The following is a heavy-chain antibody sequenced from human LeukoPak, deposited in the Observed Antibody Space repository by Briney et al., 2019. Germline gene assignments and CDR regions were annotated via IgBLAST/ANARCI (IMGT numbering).Heavy chain of an antibody. CDR3: AKDFVRYDSSGYNFDY. CDR2: SSTVTGNI. D-gene: IGHD3-22*01. V-gene: IGHV3-48*01. J-gene: IGHJ4*02. Sequence: GGSLRLSCAASGFAFFSTSIHWVRQAPGKGLEWLSYSSTVTGNIYYADSVKGRFTISRDNSKNTLYLQMNSLRAEDTAVYYCAKDFVRYDSSGYNFDYWGQGTLVTVSS. CDR1: GFAFFSTS.